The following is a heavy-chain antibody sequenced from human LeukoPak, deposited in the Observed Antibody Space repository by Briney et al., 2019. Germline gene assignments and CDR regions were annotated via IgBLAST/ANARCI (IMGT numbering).Heavy chain of an antibody. CDR2: IKKDGSEK. J-gene: IGHJ5*02. D-gene: IGHD2-15*01. V-gene: IGHV3-7*01. CDR3: ARAACTGGSCYYA. CDR1: GFTFSAYW. Sequence: GGSLRLSCAASGFTFSAYWMNWVRQTPGRGLEWVASIKKDGSEKYYVDSVKGRFTISRDNAKNSLYPRMSDLRTEDTAIYYCARAACTGGSCYYAWGRGTLVTVSA.